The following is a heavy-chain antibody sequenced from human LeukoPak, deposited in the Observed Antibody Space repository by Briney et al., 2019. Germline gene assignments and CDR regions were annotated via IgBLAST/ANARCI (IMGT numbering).Heavy chain of an antibody. J-gene: IGHJ4*02. V-gene: IGHV4-34*01. CDR2: INHSGST. D-gene: IGHD2-8*01. CDR3: ARGTSIVLMVYAPYYFDY. Sequence: PSETLSLTCAVYGGSFSGYYWSWIRQPPGKGLEWIGEINHSGSTNYNPSLKSRVTISVDTSKNQFSLKLSSVTAADTAVYYCARGTSIVLMVYAPYYFDYWGQGTLVTVSS. CDR1: GGSFSGYY.